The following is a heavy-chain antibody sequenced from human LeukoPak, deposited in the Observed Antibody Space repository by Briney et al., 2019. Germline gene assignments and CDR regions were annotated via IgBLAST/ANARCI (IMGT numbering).Heavy chain of an antibody. J-gene: IGHJ4*02. CDR3: ARKNSGWYYFDY. Sequence: GGSLRLSCAASGFTFSSYSMNWVRQAPGKGLEWVSSISSSSSYIYYADSVKGRFTISRDNAKNSLYLQMNSLRAEDTAVYYCARKNSGWYYFDYWGQGTLVTVSS. V-gene: IGHV3-21*01. CDR1: GFTFSSYS. D-gene: IGHD6-19*01. CDR2: ISSSSSYI.